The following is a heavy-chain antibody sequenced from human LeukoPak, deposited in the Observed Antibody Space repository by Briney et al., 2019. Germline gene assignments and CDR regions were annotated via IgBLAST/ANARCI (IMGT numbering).Heavy chain of an antibody. J-gene: IGHJ5*02. Sequence: GGSLRLSCAASGFTFSSYGMHWVRQAPGKGLEWVAFIRYDGSNKYYADSVKGRFTISRDNSKNTLYLQMNSLKTEDTAVYYCTTDDGGGTDPWGQGTLVTVSS. CDR1: GFTFSSYG. V-gene: IGHV3-30*02. CDR3: TTDDGGGTDP. D-gene: IGHD3-16*01. CDR2: IRYDGSNK.